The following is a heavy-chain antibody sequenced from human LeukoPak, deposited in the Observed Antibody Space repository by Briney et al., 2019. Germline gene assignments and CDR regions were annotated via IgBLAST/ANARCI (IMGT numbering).Heavy chain of an antibody. V-gene: IGHV5-51*01. CDR2: IYPGDSDT. CDR3: ARHAYNYYYGSGSYPSWFDP. D-gene: IGHD3-10*01. Sequence: GESLKISCKGSGYSFTSYWIGWVRQMPGKGLEWMGIIYPGDSDTRYSPSFQGQVTISADKSISTAYLQWSSLKASDTAMYHCARHAYNYYYGSGSYPSWFDPWGQGTLVTVSS. CDR1: GYSFTSYW. J-gene: IGHJ5*02.